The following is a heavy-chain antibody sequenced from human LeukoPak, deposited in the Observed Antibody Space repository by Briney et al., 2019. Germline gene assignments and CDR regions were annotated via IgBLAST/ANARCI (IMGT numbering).Heavy chain of an antibody. CDR2: IYYSGST. CDR3: ARHVYSGYDFQGEIDY. CDR1: GGSISSSSYY. D-gene: IGHD5-12*01. V-gene: IGHV4-39*01. Sequence: PSETLSLTCTVSGGSISSSSYYWGWVRQPPGKGLEWIGSIYYSGSTYYNPSLKSRVTISVDTTKKQCSLKLSSVTAADTAVYYCARHVYSGYDFQGEIDYWGQGTLVTVSS. J-gene: IGHJ4*02.